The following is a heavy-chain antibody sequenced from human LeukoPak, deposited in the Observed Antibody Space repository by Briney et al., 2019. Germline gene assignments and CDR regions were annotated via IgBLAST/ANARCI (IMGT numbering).Heavy chain of an antibody. D-gene: IGHD1-26*01. J-gene: IGHJ4*02. CDR1: GGSISSSSYC. CDR3: ARDRDSGSSSNRYFFDF. V-gene: IGHV4-39*07. Sequence: SETLSLTCTVSGGSISSSSYCWGWIRQPPGKGLEWIGSIYYSGSTYYNPSLKSRVTMSVDTSKNQFSLKLTSVTAADTAVHYCARDRDSGSSSNRYFFDFWGQGTLVTVSS. CDR2: IYYSGST.